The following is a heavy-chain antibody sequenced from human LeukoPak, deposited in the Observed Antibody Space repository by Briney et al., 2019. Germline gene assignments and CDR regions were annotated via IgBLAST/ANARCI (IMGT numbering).Heavy chain of an antibody. CDR1: GFTFSSYE. J-gene: IGHJ3*02. Sequence: QSGGSLRLSCAASGFTFSSYEMNWVRQAPGKGLEWVSYISSSGSTIYYADSVKGRFTISRDNAKNSLYLQMNSLRAEDTAVYYCARHGMSAFDIWGQGTMVTVSS. V-gene: IGHV3-48*03. CDR3: ARHGMSAFDI. CDR2: ISSSGSTI.